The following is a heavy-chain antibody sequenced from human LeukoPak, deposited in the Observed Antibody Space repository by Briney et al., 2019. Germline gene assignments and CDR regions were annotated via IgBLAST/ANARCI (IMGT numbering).Heavy chain of an antibody. CDR2: IYTSGST. V-gene: IGHV4-61*02. CDR1: GGSISSGSYY. Sequence: SETLSLTCTVSGGSISSGSYYWSWIRQPAGKGLEWIGRIYTSGSTNYNPSLKSRVTISVDTSKNQFSLKLSSVTAADTAVYYCARDMGPIFGVVPNWFDPWGQGTLVIVSS. D-gene: IGHD3-3*01. CDR3: ARDMGPIFGVVPNWFDP. J-gene: IGHJ5*02.